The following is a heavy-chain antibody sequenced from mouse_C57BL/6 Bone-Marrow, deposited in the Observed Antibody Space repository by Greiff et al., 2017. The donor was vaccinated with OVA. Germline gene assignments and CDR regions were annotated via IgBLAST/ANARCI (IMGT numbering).Heavy chain of an antibody. CDR2: INPNNGGT. D-gene: IGHD2-4*01. V-gene: IGHV1-26*01. Sequence: EVQLQQSGPELVKPGASVKISCKASGYTFTDYYMNWVKQSHGKSLEWIGDINPNNGGTSYNQKFKGKATLTVDKSSSTAYMELRSLTSEDSAVYYCAIQLRRGFDYWGQGTTLTVSS. J-gene: IGHJ2*01. CDR1: GYTFTDYY. CDR3: AIQLRRGFDY.